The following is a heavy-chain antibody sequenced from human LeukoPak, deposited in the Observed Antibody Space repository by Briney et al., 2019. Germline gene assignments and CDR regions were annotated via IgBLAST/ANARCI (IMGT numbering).Heavy chain of an antibody. CDR2: INYSGST. CDR3: ARGSPYDNWSGYWFDP. CDR1: GGSIRSYY. D-gene: IGHD3-3*01. Sequence: SETLSLTCTVSGGSIRSYYWSWIRQPPGKGLEWIGYINYSGSTKYNPSLKSRVTISVDKSKNQFSLKVNSVTAADTAVYYCARGSPYDNWSGYWFDPWGQGTLVTVSS. J-gene: IGHJ5*02. V-gene: IGHV4-59*01.